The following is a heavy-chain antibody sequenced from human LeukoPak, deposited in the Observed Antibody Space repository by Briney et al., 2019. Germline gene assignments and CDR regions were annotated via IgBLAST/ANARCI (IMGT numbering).Heavy chain of an antibody. J-gene: IGHJ4*02. CDR1: GYSFTSHY. Sequence: ASVKVSCKASGYSFTSHYMHWVRQAPGQGLEWMGLINPSGSSTLYAQKFQGRVTMTRDMSTTTDYMELSSLRSDDTAVYYCAMGIVGATSNWGQGTLVTVSS. CDR2: INPSGSST. D-gene: IGHD1-26*01. CDR3: AMGIVGATSN. V-gene: IGHV1-46*01.